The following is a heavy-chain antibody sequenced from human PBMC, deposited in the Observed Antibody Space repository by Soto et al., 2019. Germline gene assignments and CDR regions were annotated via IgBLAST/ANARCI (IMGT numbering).Heavy chain of an antibody. D-gene: IGHD1-26*01. V-gene: IGHV5-10-1*01. CDR1: GYSFSSYW. CDR3: ATNGTYHPNYYYAMDV. Sequence: GESLKISCKGSGYSFSSYWISWVRQMPGKGLEWMGRIDPSDSYTKYSPSFQGHVTISADKSISTAYLQWSSLKASDTAMYHCATNGTYHPNYYYAMDVWGQGTTVTVSS. CDR2: IDPSDSYT. J-gene: IGHJ6*01.